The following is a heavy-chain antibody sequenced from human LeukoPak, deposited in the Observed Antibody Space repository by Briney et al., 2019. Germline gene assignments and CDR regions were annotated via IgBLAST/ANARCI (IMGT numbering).Heavy chain of an antibody. D-gene: IGHD3-22*01. CDR3: ARDRGYSTFDY. V-gene: IGHV3-7*01. CDR1: GFTFSSYA. J-gene: IGHJ4*02. CDR2: SDQDESEK. Sequence: PGGSLRLPCAASGFTFSSYAMHWVRQPPGKGLEWVANSDQDESEKNYVDSVKGRFTISRDNAKNSLYLQMNSLRAEDTALYYCARDRGYSTFDYWGQGILVTVSS.